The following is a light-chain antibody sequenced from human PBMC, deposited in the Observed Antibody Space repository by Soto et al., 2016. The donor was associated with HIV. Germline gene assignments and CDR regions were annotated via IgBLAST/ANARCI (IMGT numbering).Light chain of an antibody. CDR2: KAS. CDR1: QSLNTW. J-gene: IGKJ1*01. CDR3: QQYNSYPWT. Sequence: DIQMTQSPSTLSASVGDRVTITCRASQSLNTWLAWYQQKPGKAPNILIHKASSLESGVPSRFSGSGSGTEFTLTISGLQPDDFAIYYCQQYNSYPWTFGQGTKVEIK. V-gene: IGKV1-5*03.